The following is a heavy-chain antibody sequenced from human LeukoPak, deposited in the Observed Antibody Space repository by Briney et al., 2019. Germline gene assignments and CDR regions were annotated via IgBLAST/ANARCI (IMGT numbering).Heavy chain of an antibody. V-gene: IGHV3-21*01. CDR2: ISPSGNSK. CDR1: TFTFSSYT. Sequence: GGSLRLSCATSTFTFSSYTMNWVRQAPGKGLEWVSSISPSGNSKYHADSVKGRFTISRDNAENSLYMQMNSLRAEDTAVYYCARGPPFFYPWGQGTLVTVSS. CDR3: ARGPPFFYP. D-gene: IGHD3-3*01. J-gene: IGHJ5*02.